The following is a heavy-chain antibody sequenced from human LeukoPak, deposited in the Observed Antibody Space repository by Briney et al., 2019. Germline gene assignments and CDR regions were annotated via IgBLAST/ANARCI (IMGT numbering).Heavy chain of an antibody. CDR3: ARDVGGYYGSGSLIDY. CDR2: IYYSGST. CDR1: GGSISSSSYY. J-gene: IGHJ4*02. D-gene: IGHD3-10*01. V-gene: IGHV4-31*03. Sequence: SETLSLTCTVSGGSISSSSYYWSWIRQHPGKGLEWIGYIYYSGSTYYNPSLKSRVTISVDTSKNQFSLKLSSVTAADTAVYYCARDVGGYYGSGSLIDYWGQGTLVTVSS.